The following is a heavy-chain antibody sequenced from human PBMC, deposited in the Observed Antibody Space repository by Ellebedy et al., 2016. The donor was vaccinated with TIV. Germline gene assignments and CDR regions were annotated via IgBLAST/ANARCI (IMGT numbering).Heavy chain of an antibody. CDR3: ADDPWGVGPAFDI. CDR1: GFTFSTYA. Sequence: GESLKISCAASGFTFSTYAMSWVRQAPGKRLEWVSAISDSGTSTYYADSVKGRFTISRDNSKNTLYLQMDRLRAEDTAIYYCADDPWGVGPAFDIWGQGTMVTVSS. CDR2: ISDSGTST. J-gene: IGHJ3*02. D-gene: IGHD1-26*01. V-gene: IGHV3-23*01.